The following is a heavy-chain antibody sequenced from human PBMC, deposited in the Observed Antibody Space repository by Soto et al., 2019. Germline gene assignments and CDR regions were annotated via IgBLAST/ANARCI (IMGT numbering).Heavy chain of an antibody. CDR2: ISWDGGST. D-gene: IGHD6-13*01. J-gene: IGHJ4*02. V-gene: IGHV3-43*01. CDR3: AKGASLAAAGKGGVGY. CDR1: GFTFDDYT. Sequence: EVQLVESGGVVVQPGGSLRLSCAASGFTFDDYTMHWVRQAPGKGLEWVSLISWDGGSTYYADSVKGRFTISRDNGKNSLYLQMNSLRTEDTALYYCAKGASLAAAGKGGVGYWGQGTLVTVSS.